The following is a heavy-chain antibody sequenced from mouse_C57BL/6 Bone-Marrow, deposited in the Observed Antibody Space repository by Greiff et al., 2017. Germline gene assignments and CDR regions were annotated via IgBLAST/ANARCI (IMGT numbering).Heavy chain of an antibody. CDR1: GYTFTSYW. CDR2: IYPSDSET. J-gene: IGHJ2*01. D-gene: IGHD4-1*01. Sequence: QVQLKQPGAELVRPGSSVKLSCKASGYTFTSYWMDWVKQRPGQGLEWIGNIYPSDSETHYNQKFKDKATLTVDKSSNTAYLQLSSLTSEDTAVYYCTTNWDGVDYWGQGTTLTVSS. V-gene: IGHV1-61*01. CDR3: TTNWDGVDY.